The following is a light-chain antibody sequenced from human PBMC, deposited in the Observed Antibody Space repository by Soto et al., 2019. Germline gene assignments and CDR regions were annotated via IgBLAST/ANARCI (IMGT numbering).Light chain of an antibody. J-gene: IGLJ2*01. CDR2: EGT. CDR1: SSGVGTYNL. V-gene: IGLV2-23*01. CDR3: CSYAGSSTLV. Sequence: QSALTQPASVSGSPGQSITISCTGTSSGVGTYNLVSWYQHHPGKAPKLMICEGTKRPSGVSNRFSGSKSGNMASLTISGLQTEDEADYYCCSYAGSSTLVFGGGTKLTVL.